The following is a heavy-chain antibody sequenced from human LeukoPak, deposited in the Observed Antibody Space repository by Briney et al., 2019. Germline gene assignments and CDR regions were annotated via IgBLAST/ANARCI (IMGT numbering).Heavy chain of an antibody. Sequence: ASVKVSCKASGYTFTGYYMHWVRQAPGQGLEWMGWINPNSGGTNYAQKFQGRVTITADKSTSTAYMELSSLRSEDTAVYYCARVVVDIVATMRWYYYYMDVWGKGTTVTVSS. CDR3: ARVVVDIVATMRWYYYYMDV. J-gene: IGHJ6*03. D-gene: IGHD5-12*01. V-gene: IGHV1-2*02. CDR2: INPNSGGT. CDR1: GYTFTGYY.